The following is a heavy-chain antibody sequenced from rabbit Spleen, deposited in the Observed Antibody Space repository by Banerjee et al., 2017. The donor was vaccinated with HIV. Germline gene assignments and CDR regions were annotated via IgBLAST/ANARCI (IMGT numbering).Heavy chain of an antibody. V-gene: IGHV1S7*01. CDR2: IDPVFGSA. CDR3: ARGGGL. Sequence: QLKESGGGLVQPGGSLQLSCKASGFDFSSYYMSWVRQAPGKGLEWIGYIDPVFGSAYYASWVNGRFSISRENTQNTVSLQLNSLTAADTATYFCARGGGLWGPGTLVTVS. CDR1: GFDFSSYY. J-gene: IGHJ4*01.